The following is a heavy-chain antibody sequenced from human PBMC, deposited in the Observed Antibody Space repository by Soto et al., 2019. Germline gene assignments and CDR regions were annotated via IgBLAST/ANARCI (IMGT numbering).Heavy chain of an antibody. V-gene: IGHV3-7*01. J-gene: IGHJ6*02. CDR2: IKQDGSEK. D-gene: IGHD3-10*01. CDR1: GFTFSSYW. CDR3: ARSYYYGSGRYYYYYYGMDV. Sequence: GGSLRLSCAASGFTFSSYWMSWVRQAPGKGLEWVANIKQDGSEKYYVDSVKGRFTISRDNAKNSLYLQMNSLRAEDTAVYYCARSYYYGSGRYYYYYYGMDVWGQGTTVTVYS.